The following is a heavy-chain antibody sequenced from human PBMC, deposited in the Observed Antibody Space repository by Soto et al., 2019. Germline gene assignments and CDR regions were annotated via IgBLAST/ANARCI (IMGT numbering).Heavy chain of an antibody. Sequence: APVKVSCKTSGYTFSNYAISWVRQAPGQGLEWMGWVSPYNGSANYTEKFQGRVSMTTDTSTTTAYMELTSLTSDDPAIYYCARAISLITAAHAYWGEGALVAVSS. D-gene: IGHD3-3*01. CDR1: GYTFSNYA. V-gene: IGHV1-18*04. CDR2: VSPYNGSA. J-gene: IGHJ4*02. CDR3: ARAISLITAAHAY.